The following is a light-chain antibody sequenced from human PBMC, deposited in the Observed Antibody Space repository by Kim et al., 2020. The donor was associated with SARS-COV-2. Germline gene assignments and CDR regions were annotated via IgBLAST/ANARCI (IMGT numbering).Light chain of an antibody. CDR2: QDR. Sequence: VSPGQTASITCSGDKLGDDYTFWYQQKPGQSPVLVIYQDRKRPSGIPERFSGSNSGNTATLTISGTQAMDEADYYCQAWDSSTVVFGGGTQLTVL. CDR1: KLGDDY. V-gene: IGLV3-1*01. J-gene: IGLJ3*02. CDR3: QAWDSSTVV.